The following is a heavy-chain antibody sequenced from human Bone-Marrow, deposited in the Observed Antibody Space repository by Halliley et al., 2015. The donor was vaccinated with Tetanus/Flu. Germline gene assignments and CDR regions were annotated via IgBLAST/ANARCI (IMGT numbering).Heavy chain of an antibody. CDR1: GASIGSGGYY. CDR2: IYYSGST. CDR3: ARGPSYGSGKYYAQN. V-gene: IGHV4-31*03. Sequence: TLSLTCTVSGASIGSGGYYWSWIRQHPGKGLEWIGYIYYSGSTFYNPSLKSRVTISVDTSKNQFFLRLSPVTAADTAVYYCARGPSYGSGKYYAQNWGQGTLVTVSS. J-gene: IGHJ4*02. D-gene: IGHD3-10*01.